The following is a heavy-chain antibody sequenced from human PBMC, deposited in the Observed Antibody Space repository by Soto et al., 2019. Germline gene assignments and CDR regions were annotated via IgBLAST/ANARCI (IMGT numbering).Heavy chain of an antibody. CDR1: GFTFSSYA. D-gene: IGHD6-6*01. J-gene: IGHJ6*02. V-gene: IGHV3-23*01. Sequence: GGSLRLSCAASGFTFSSYAMSWVRQAPGKGLEWVSAISGSGGSTYYADSVKGRFAISRDNSKNTLYLQMNSLRAEDTAVYYCAKEGGSSWYYYYGMDVWGQGTTVTVSS. CDR2: ISGSGGST. CDR3: AKEGGSSWYYYYGMDV.